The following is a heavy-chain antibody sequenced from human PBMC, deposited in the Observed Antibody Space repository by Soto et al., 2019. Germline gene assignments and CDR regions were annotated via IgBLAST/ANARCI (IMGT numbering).Heavy chain of an antibody. Sequence: QMQLVQSGPEVKKPGTSVKVSCKASGFTFTSSAVQWVRQARGQRLEWIGWIVVGSGNTNYAQKFQERVTITRDMSTSTAYMELRSLRSGDTAVYYCAATYDFWSGYYLFDYWGQGTLVTVSS. V-gene: IGHV1-58*01. CDR3: AATYDFWSGYYLFDY. D-gene: IGHD3-3*01. J-gene: IGHJ4*02. CDR1: GFTFTSSA. CDR2: IVVGSGNT.